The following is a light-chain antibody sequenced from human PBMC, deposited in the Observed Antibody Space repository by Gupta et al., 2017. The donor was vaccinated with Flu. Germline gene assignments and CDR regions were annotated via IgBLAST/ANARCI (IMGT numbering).Light chain of an antibody. CDR1: QSLSNS. CDR3: QQRSNWPPGT. CDR2: DAS. V-gene: IGKV3-11*01. Sequence: ATLAVSPGERATLSCRASQSLSNSLAWYQQKSGQAPRLIIFDASHRATGIPTRFIGSGSGTDFTLTISSLEPEDVAVYYCQQRSNWPPGTFGPGTKVDIK. J-gene: IGKJ3*01.